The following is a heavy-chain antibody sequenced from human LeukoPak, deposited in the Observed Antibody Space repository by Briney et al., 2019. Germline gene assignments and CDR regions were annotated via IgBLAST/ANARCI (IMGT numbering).Heavy chain of an antibody. D-gene: IGHD5-18*01. CDR2: INHSGST. V-gene: IGHV4-34*01. J-gene: IGHJ4*02. CDR1: GGSFSGYY. CDR3: AREDTAMGLAPFDY. Sequence: SETLSLTCAVYGGSFSGYYWSWIRHPPGKGLEWIGEINHSGSTNYNPSLKSRVTISVDTSKNQFSLKLSSVTAADTAVYYCAREDTAMGLAPFDYWRQGTLVTVSS.